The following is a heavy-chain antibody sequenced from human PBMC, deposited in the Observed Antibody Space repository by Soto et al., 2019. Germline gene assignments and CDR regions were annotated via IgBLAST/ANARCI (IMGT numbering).Heavy chain of an antibody. V-gene: IGHV3-33*01. CDR2: IWYDGSNK. CDR3: ARAPYDSSGPYFDY. J-gene: IGHJ4*02. CDR1: GFTFSSYG. Sequence: GGSLRLSCAASGFTFSSYGMYWVRQAPGKGLEWVAVIWYDGSNKYYADSVKGRFTISRDNSKNTLYLQMNSLRAEDTAVYYCARAPYDSSGPYFDYWGQGTLVTVSS. D-gene: IGHD3-22*01.